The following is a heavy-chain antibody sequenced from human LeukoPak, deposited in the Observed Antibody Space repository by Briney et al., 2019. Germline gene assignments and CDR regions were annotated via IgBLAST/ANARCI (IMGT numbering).Heavy chain of an antibody. D-gene: IGHD1-26*01. Sequence: GESLRLSCAASGFTFANYNFNWVRQAPGKGLEWLANINPDGRSKQYVDSVKGRFTISRDNAKNSLYLQMNSLRVEDTAMYYCVTTSRSAPFDYWGQEPLVTVSS. J-gene: IGHJ4*02. CDR1: GFTFANYN. V-gene: IGHV3-7*01. CDR2: INPDGRSK. CDR3: VTTSRSAPFDY.